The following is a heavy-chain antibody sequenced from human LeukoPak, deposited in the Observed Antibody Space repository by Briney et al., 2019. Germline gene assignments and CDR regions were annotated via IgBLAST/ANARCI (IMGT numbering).Heavy chain of an antibody. D-gene: IGHD2-2*02. CDR2: INPNSGGT. V-gene: IGHV1-2*02. Sequence: ASVKVSCKASGYTITGYYMHWVRQAPGQGLEWMGWINPNSGGTNYAQKFQGRVTMTRDTSISTAYMELSRLRSDDTAVYYCARRTSDQYCSSTSCYTGWFDPWGQGTLVTVSS. J-gene: IGHJ5*02. CDR3: ARRTSDQYCSSTSCYTGWFDP. CDR1: GYTITGYY.